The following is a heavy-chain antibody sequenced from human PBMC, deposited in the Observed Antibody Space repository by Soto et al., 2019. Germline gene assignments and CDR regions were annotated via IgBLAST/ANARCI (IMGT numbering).Heavy chain of an antibody. CDR1: GFTFNIFG. J-gene: IGHJ4*02. CDR3: AKGSTRWLESLLHY. CDR2: ISNDGTNK. Sequence: PGGSLRLSCAASGFTFNIFGMHWVRQAPGKGLEWVALISNDGTNKYYADSVRGRFTISRDSSKNTVFLQMESLRADDTAVYYCAKGSTRWLESLLHYWGQGTLVTVSS. V-gene: IGHV3-30*18. D-gene: IGHD5-12*01.